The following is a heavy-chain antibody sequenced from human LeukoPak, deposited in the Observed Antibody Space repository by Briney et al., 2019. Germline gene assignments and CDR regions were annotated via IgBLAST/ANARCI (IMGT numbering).Heavy chain of an antibody. CDR1: GFTFSDYY. V-gene: IGHV3-11*01. CDR2: ISSSGSTI. Sequence: PGGSLRLSYAASGFTFSDYYMSWIRQAPGKGLGWVSYISSSGSTIYYADSVKGRFTISRDNAKNSLYLQMNSLRAEDTAVYYCASNEDIVVVSAWGQGNPGHRLL. D-gene: IGHD2-2*01. CDR3: ASNEDIVVVSA. J-gene: IGHJ5*02.